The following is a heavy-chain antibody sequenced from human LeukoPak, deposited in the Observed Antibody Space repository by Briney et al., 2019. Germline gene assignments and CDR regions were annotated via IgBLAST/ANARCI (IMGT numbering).Heavy chain of an antibody. Sequence: GGSLRLSCVASGISISSYWMTWVRQAPGKGLEWVANIKQDGSEKNYEDSVKSRFTSSRDNVKNSLYLQMNRLRVEDTAVYYCARGYWNFGLWGRGTQVTVSS. CDR1: GISISSYW. CDR2: IKQDGSEK. V-gene: IGHV3-7*01. CDR3: ARGYWNFGL. J-gene: IGHJ2*01.